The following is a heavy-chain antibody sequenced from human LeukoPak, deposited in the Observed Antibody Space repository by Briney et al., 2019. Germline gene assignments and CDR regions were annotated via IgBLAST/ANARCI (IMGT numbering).Heavy chain of an antibody. V-gene: IGHV3-23*01. CDR1: GFTFSSYG. CDR3: AKDLWAHIAVAGRDTFDI. CDR2: ISGSGGST. D-gene: IGHD6-19*01. Sequence: PGGSLRLSCAASGFTFSSYGMSWVRQAPGKGLEWVSAISGSGGSTYYADSVKGRFTISRDNSKNTLYLQMNSLRAEDTAVYYCAKDLWAHIAVAGRDTFDIWGQGTMVTVSS. J-gene: IGHJ3*02.